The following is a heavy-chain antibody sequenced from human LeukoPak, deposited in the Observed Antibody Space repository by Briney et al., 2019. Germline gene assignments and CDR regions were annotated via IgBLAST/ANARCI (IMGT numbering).Heavy chain of an antibody. CDR1: GFIFGDFL. Sequence: SLRLSCTGSGFIFGDFLMSWVRQAPGKGLEWVGFIRSKAFGGTTQYAASVNGRFTISRDDSKNIAYLQVDSLKIEDTAMYYCIKGQHGYSSRVHSWGQGILVTVSS. D-gene: IGHD6-19*01. V-gene: IGHV3-49*04. CDR2: IRSKAFGGTT. CDR3: IKGQHGYSSRVHS. J-gene: IGHJ4*02.